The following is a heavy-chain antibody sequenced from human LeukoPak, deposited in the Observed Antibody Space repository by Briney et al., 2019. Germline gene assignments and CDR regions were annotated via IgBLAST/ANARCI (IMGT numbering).Heavy chain of an antibody. J-gene: IGHJ4*02. D-gene: IGHD4-11*01. Sequence: GGSLRLSCVASGFILSNYNMHWVRQAPGKGLEWVSYISGTATTIAYADSVKGRFTISRDKAKNSMSLQMSSLRVEDTAVYYCARGAPDHYISDYWGQGTLVTVSS. CDR1: GFILSNYN. V-gene: IGHV3-48*01. CDR3: ARGAPDHYISDY. CDR2: ISGTATTI.